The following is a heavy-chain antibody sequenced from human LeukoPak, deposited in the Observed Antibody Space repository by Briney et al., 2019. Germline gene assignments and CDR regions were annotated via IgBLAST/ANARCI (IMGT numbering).Heavy chain of an antibody. D-gene: IGHD3-9*01. CDR1: GFTVDDYA. Sequence: PGRSLRLSCAASGFTVDDYAMPWVRQAPGKGLEWVSGISWNSGSIGYAESGKGPFTISRDNAKNSLYLQMNSLRAEDASLYYCAKCSHYDILTGSLDYWGQGTLVTVSS. J-gene: IGHJ4*02. CDR3: AKCSHYDILTGSLDY. CDR2: ISWNSGSI. V-gene: IGHV3-9*01.